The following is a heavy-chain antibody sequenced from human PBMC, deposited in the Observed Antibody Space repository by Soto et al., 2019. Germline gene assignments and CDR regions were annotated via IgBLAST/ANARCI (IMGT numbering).Heavy chain of an antibody. Sequence: GGSLRLSCAASGFTFSSYAMHWVRQAPGKGLEWVAVISYDGSNKYYADSVKGRFTISRDNSKNTLYLQMNSLRAEDTAVYYCARGATHYDFWSGYYTPITYFDYWGQGTLVTVSS. CDR1: GFTFSSYA. D-gene: IGHD3-3*01. J-gene: IGHJ4*02. V-gene: IGHV3-30-3*01. CDR3: ARGATHYDFWSGYYTPITYFDY. CDR2: ISYDGSNK.